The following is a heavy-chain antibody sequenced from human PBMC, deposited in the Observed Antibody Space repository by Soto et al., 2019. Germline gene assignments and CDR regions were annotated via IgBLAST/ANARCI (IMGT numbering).Heavy chain of an antibody. J-gene: IGHJ6*02. CDR2: ISATGATT. CDR1: GFTFRSHA. CDR3: AKSPMRRGTDRYDYTGVDV. Sequence: GGSLRLSCGASGFTFRSHAMNWVRQAPGKGLEWVSGISATGATTYYADSVQGRFTISRDNSKNTVYLQMSSLTSEDTAVYYCAKSPMRRGTDRYDYTGVDVWGQGTTVSVSS. D-gene: IGHD3-16*01. V-gene: IGHV3-23*01.